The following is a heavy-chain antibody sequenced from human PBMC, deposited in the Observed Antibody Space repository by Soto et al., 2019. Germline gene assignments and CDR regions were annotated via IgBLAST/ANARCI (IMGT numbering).Heavy chain of an antibody. CDR2: ISYDGSNK. CDR3: ARSRSLMTTPNY. Sequence: QVQLVESGGGVVQPGRSLRLSCAASGFTFSSYAMHWVRQAPGKGLEWVAVISYDGSNKYYADSVKGRFTISRDNSKNTLYLQMNSLRAEDTAVYYCARSRSLMTTPNYWGQGTLVTVSS. V-gene: IGHV3-30-3*01. J-gene: IGHJ4*02. CDR1: GFTFSSYA. D-gene: IGHD4-17*01.